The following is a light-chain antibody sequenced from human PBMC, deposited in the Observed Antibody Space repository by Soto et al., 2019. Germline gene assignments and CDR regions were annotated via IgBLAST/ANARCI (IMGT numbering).Light chain of an antibody. V-gene: IGKV3-15*01. CDR1: QSVSSN. J-gene: IGKJ1*01. Sequence: EIVMTQSPATLSVSPGERATLSCRASQSVSSNLAWYQQKPGQAPRLLIYGASTRATGIPARFSGSGSGTEFTLTISSLQSEDFAVYCCQQYNNWPLWTFGQGTKVDIK. CDR2: GAS. CDR3: QQYNNWPLWT.